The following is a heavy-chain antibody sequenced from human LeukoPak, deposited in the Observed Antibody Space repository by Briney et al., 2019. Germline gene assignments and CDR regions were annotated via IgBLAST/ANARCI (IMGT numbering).Heavy chain of an antibody. D-gene: IGHD6-19*01. J-gene: IGHJ4*02. Sequence: GGSLRLSCAASGFTFSNYAMNWVRQAPGKGLEWVSAISGSGGSTYYADSVEGRFTISRDNSKNTLYLQMNSLRAEDTAVYFCAKGRTAYSSGWYLFDYWGQGTLVTVSS. CDR1: GFTFSNYA. CDR2: ISGSGGST. V-gene: IGHV3-23*01. CDR3: AKGRTAYSSGWYLFDY.